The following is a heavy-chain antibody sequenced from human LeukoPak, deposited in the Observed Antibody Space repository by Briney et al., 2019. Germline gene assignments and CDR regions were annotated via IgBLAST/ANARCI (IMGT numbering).Heavy chain of an antibody. V-gene: IGHV3-9*01. CDR2: ISWNSGSI. J-gene: IGHJ5*02. CDR1: GFTFDDYA. CDR3: AKSAFGDWWFDP. D-gene: IGHD3-10*01. Sequence: PGGSLRLSCVVSGFTFDDYAMYWVRQAPGKGLEWVSGISWNSGSIGYADSVKGRFTISRDNAKNSLYLQMNSLRAEDTALYYCAKSAFGDWWFDPWGQGTLVTVSS.